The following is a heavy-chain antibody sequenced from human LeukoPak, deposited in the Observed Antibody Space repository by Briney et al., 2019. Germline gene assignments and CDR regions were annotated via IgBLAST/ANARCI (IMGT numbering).Heavy chain of an antibody. V-gene: IGHV4-61*02. J-gene: IGHJ4*02. CDR1: GGSISSGSYY. D-gene: IGHD6-19*01. CDR2: IYTSGST. CDR3: ARGDSSGWYGIDY. Sequence: TLSLTCTVSGGSISSGSYYWSWIRQPAGKGLEWIGRIYTSGSTNYNPSLKSRVTISVDTSKNQFSLKLSSVTAADTAVYYCARGDSSGWYGIDYWGQGTLVAVSS.